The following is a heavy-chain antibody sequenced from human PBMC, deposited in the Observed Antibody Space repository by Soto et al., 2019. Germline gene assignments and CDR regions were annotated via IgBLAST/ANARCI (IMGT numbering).Heavy chain of an antibody. Sequence: SETLSLTCSVSGDSISSADYFWTWIRQSPGKGLEWMGYIFHSGTTYYNPSLKGLLLISIENSKTQFSLRLSSVTAADSAVYFCARDPLLPKARHDFWGPGTLVTVSS. J-gene: IGHJ4*02. CDR3: ARDPLLPKARHDF. CDR2: IFHSGTT. CDR1: GDSISSADYF. V-gene: IGHV4-30-4*01.